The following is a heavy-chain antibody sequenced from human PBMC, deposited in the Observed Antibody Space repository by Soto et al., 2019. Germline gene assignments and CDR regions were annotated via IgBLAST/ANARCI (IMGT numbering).Heavy chain of an antibody. CDR3: ARRGGSSSGYYYYALDV. CDR2: IYSNGDT. CDR1: SDSMNSGGYS. J-gene: IGHJ6*02. Sequence: SETLSLTCSVSSDSMNSGGYSWSWIRQHPGKGLEWLGYIYSNGDTYYNPSLKSRVTISAATPKNQFSLNLTSVTAADTAVYYCARRGGSSSGYYYYALDVWGQGTTGTVSS. V-gene: IGHV4-31*03. D-gene: IGHD6-6*01.